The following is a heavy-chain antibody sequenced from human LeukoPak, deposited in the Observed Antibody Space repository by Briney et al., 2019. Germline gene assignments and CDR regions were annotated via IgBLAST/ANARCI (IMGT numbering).Heavy chain of an antibody. CDR3: ARTLRILTYNWNDLDY. Sequence: PGESLKISCKGSGYSFTSYWIGWVRQMPGKGLEWMGIIYPGDSDTKYSPSFQGQVTISADKSISTAYLQWSSLKASDTAMYYCARTLRILTYNWNDLDYWGQGTLVTVSS. J-gene: IGHJ4*02. CDR2: IYPGDSDT. CDR1: GYSFTSYW. D-gene: IGHD1-1*01. V-gene: IGHV5-51*01.